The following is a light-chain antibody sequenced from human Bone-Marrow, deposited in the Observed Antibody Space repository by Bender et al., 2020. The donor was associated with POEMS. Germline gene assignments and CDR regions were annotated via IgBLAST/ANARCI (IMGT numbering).Light chain of an antibody. CDR1: DLGDKY. J-gene: IGLJ2*01. Sequence: SYEVTQPPSVSVSPGQTASITCSGDDLGDKYVAWYQQKPGQSPVLVIYQDTKRPSGIPERFSGSNSGNTATLTISGTQAMDGADYYCQAWDTYSGIFGGGTKLTVL. CDR3: QAWDTYSGI. V-gene: IGLV3-1*01. CDR2: QDT.